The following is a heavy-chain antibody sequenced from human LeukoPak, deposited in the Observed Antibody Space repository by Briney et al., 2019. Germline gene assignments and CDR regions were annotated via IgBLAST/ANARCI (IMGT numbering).Heavy chain of an antibody. CDR2: INHSGST. J-gene: IGHJ4*02. CDR3: ARARATVKVFDY. CDR1: GGSFSGYY. D-gene: IGHD4-17*01. Sequence: KPSETLSLTCAVYGGSFSGYYWSWIRQPPGKGLEWIGEINHSGSTNYNPSLKSRVTISVDTSKNQFSLKLSSVTAADTAVYYCARARATVKVFDYWGQGTLVTVSS. V-gene: IGHV4-34*01.